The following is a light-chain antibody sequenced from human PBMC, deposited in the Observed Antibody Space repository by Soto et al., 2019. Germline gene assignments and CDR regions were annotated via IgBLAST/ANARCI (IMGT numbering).Light chain of an antibody. J-gene: IGKJ4*01. Sequence: DIQMTQSPSSLSASVGDRVSITCRASQGIGNSVVWLQQKPGKAPKSLIYGASKLLSVVPSRFSGTGSGADFTLILSSLQPEDLAHYYRQSYNNYPINFGGGTQVEIK. CDR2: GAS. CDR3: QSYNNYPIN. V-gene: IGKV1-16*01. CDR1: QGIGNS.